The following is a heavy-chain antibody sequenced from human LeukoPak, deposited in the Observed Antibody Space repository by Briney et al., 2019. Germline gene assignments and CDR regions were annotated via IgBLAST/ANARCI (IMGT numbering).Heavy chain of an antibody. J-gene: IGHJ3*02. CDR3: ARDGGSNWWNTFHI. V-gene: IGHV1-3*04. Sequence: ASVKLSCKTSGYTFTNNAIHWVRQAPGQRLEWMGWINTSTGNINYSQKFQGRVTITRDKSKNKASMELNSLGSEDTSVYFCARDGGSNWWNTFHIWRRETVHSVS. CDR1: GYTFTNNA. D-gene: IGHD6-13*01. CDR2: INTSTGNI.